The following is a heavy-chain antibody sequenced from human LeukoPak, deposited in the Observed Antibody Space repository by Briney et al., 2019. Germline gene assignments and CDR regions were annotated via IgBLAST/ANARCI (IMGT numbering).Heavy chain of an antibody. D-gene: IGHD3-9*01. CDR2: INEDGSST. CDR3: ARVGIDWYFDY. CDR1: RYTFSRYW. J-gene: IGHJ4*02. V-gene: IGHV3-74*01. Sequence: AQSLSPTCPASRYTFSRYWMHWVRQGPGKGLVWVSRINEDGSSTSYADSVKGRFTISRDNAKNTLYLQMNSLRAEDTAVYFCARVGIDWYFDYWGQGTPVTVSS.